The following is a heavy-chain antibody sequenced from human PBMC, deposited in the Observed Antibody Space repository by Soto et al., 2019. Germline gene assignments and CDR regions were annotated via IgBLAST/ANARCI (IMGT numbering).Heavy chain of an antibody. V-gene: IGHV4-4*07. CDR3: VRHFDVDPSLDNYFFDI. D-gene: IGHD3-9*01. J-gene: IGHJ2*01. Sequence: QVKLQESGPGLVKPSETLSLTSTVSGVYITPYIWSWIRQPAGEAPEWLGHIYASGRTTYIPSLTRRGSMLISQTQDSLRLNVVTADDTAVYYCVRHFDVDPSLDNYFFDIWGHGAMVTVSS. CDR1: GVYITPYI. CDR2: IYASGRT.